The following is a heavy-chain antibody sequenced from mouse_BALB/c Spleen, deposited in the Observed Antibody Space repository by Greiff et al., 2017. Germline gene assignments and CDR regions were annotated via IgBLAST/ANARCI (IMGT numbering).Heavy chain of an antibody. J-gene: IGHJ1*01. D-gene: IGHD1-1*01. Sequence: EVKLMESGGGLVQPGGSMKLSCVASGFTFSSYWMSWVRQSPGKGLEWVAEIRLKSDNYATHYADSVKGKFTISRDDSKSILYLQMNSLRAEDTGIYYCTALVARYWYFDVWGAGTTVTVSA. CDR3: TALVARYWYFDV. CDR1: GFTFSSYW. CDR2: IRLKSDNYAT. V-gene: IGHV6-6*02.